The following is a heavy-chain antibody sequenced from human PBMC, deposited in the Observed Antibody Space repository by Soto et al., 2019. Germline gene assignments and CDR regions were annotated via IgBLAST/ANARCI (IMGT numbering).Heavy chain of an antibody. Sequence: VQLLESGGGLVQPGGSLGLSCAGSGFTFANYAMSWVRQAPGKVLEWVSVLSNSGGTTYYADSVKGRFTISRDNFKNTLYLXLYSLRAEDTAIYYCARFEGGASGTYGLDVWXXGTTVTVSS. D-gene: IGHD3-10*01. V-gene: IGHV3-23*01. CDR2: LSNSGGTT. CDR1: GFTFANYA. J-gene: IGHJ6*04. CDR3: ARFEGGASGTYGLDV.